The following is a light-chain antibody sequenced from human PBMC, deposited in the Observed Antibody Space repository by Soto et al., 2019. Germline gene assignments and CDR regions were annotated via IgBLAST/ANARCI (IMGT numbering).Light chain of an antibody. J-gene: IGLJ1*01. V-gene: IGLV2-8*01. CDR3: SAYAGSGNV. CDR1: SSDVGGYNY. CDR2: EVN. Sequence: QSVPTEPPSASGSPGQSVAISCTGTSSDVGGYNYVSWYQQHPGKAHKLMLYEVNKRPSGVPDRFSGSKSGNTASLTVPGLPAEEEAAYYCSAYAGSGNVFGTGTKVTV.